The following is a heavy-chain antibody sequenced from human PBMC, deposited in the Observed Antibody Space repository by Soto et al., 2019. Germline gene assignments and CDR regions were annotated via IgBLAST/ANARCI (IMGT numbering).Heavy chain of an antibody. CDR2: ISWNSGSI. D-gene: IGHD5-12*01. J-gene: IGHJ3*02. Sequence: EVQLVESGGGLEQPGRSLRLSCAASGFTFDDYAMHWVRQAPGKGLEWVSGISWNSGSIGYADSVKGRFTISRDNAKNSLYLQMNSLRAEDTALYYCAKVRGEKDDAFDIWGQGTMVTVSS. CDR1: GFTFDDYA. CDR3: AKVRGEKDDAFDI. V-gene: IGHV3-9*01.